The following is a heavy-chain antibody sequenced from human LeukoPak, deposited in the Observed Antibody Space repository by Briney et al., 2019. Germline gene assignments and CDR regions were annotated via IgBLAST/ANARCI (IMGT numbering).Heavy chain of an antibody. CDR2: ISSSGSTI. V-gene: IGHV3-48*04. CDR1: GFTFSYYG. J-gene: IGHJ6*03. Sequence: PGGSLRLSCAASGFTFSYYGMHWVRQAPGKGLEWVSYISSSGSTIYYADSVKGRFTISRDNAKNSLYLQMNSLRAEDTAVYYCAKAMRFNSSGVKRSYYYYMDVWGKGTTVTVSS. D-gene: IGHD3-22*01. CDR3: AKAMRFNSSGVKRSYYYYMDV.